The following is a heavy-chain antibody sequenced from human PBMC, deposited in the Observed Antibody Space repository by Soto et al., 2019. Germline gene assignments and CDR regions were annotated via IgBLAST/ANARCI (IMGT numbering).Heavy chain of an antibody. Sequence: QVQLVQSGAEVKKPGASVKVSCKASGYTFTSYGISWVRQAPGQGLEWMGWISAYNGNTNYAQKLQGRVTMTTDTSPSTAYMELRSLRSDDTAVYYCARDSSVELWFGEYVYMDVWGKGTTVTVSS. CDR3: ARDSSVELWFGEYVYMDV. CDR2: ISAYNGNT. V-gene: IGHV1-18*01. D-gene: IGHD3-10*01. J-gene: IGHJ6*03. CDR1: GYTFTSYG.